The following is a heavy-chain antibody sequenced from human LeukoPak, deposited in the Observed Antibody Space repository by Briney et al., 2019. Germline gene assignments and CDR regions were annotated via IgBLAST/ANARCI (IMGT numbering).Heavy chain of an antibody. CDR2: IYYSGTT. Sequence: SETLSLTCTVSGGSINNYYWSWIRQPPGKGLEWIGYIYYSGTTNYNPSLKSRVTMSLDMSKNQFSLKLNSVTAADTAVYYCARDLVAFDYWGQGALVIVSS. CDR3: ARDLVAFDY. D-gene: IGHD2-15*01. J-gene: IGHJ4*02. V-gene: IGHV4-59*12. CDR1: GGSINNYY.